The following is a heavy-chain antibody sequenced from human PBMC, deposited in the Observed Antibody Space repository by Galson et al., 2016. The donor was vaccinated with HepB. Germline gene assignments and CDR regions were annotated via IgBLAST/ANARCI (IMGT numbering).Heavy chain of an antibody. CDR3: ARGSYQLLYY. V-gene: IGHV1-46*03. Sequence: SVKVSCKASGYTFTDFYMHWVRQAPGQGLEWMGMIHPSGGSTSDLQKLQGRVTMTRDTSTSTAFMELSSLSSEDTAVYYCARGSYQLLYYWGQGTLVTVSS. CDR1: GYTFTDFY. CDR2: IHPSGGST. J-gene: IGHJ4*02. D-gene: IGHD2-2*01.